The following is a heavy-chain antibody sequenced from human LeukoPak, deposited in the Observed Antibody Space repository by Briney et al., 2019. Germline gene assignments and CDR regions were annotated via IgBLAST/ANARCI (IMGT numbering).Heavy chain of an antibody. CDR1: GFTVSSNY. Sequence: PGGSLRLSCAASGFTVSSNYMSWVRQAPGKGLEWVSVIYDNGDAYSADAVKGRCTISRHNSKNTLYLQMNSLRAEDTAVYYCAKHDSSGYYFPGSFDYWGQGTLVTVSS. D-gene: IGHD3-22*01. CDR3: AKHDSSGYYFPGSFDY. CDR2: IYDNGDA. J-gene: IGHJ4*02. V-gene: IGHV3-53*01.